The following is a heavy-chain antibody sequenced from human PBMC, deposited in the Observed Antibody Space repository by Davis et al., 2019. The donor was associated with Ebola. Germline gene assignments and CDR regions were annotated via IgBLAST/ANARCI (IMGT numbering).Heavy chain of an antibody. Sequence: PSETLSLTCAVYGGSFSGYYWSWIRQPPGKGLEWIGEINHSGSTNYNPSLKSRVTISVDTSKNQFSLKLSSVTAADTAVYYCARHQDYYDSSGYYYDYYYYMDVWGKGTTVTVSS. V-gene: IGHV4-34*01. CDR2: INHSGST. CDR1: GGSFSGYY. D-gene: IGHD3-22*01. J-gene: IGHJ6*03. CDR3: ARHQDYYDSSGYYYDYYYYMDV.